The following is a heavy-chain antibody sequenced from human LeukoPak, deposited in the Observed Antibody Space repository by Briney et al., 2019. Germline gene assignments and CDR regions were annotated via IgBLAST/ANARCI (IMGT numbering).Heavy chain of an antibody. D-gene: IGHD3-10*01. Sequence: AGGSLRLSCAASGFTFSSYWMSWVRQAPGKGLEWVANIKQDGSEKYYVDSVKGRFTISRDNAKNSLYLQMNSLRAEDTAVYYCARDHSGAIKDQGYYYGMDVWGKGTTVTVSS. CDR2: IKQDGSEK. CDR1: GFTFSSYW. J-gene: IGHJ6*04. V-gene: IGHV3-7*03. CDR3: ARDHSGAIKDQGYYYGMDV.